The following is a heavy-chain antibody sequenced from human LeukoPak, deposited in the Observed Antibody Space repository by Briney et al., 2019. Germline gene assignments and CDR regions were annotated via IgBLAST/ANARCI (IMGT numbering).Heavy chain of an antibody. J-gene: IGHJ4*02. V-gene: IGHV1-24*01. CDR2: FHPEDGET. Sequence: ASVKVSCKVSGYTLTELSMHWVRQAPGKGLEWMGGFHPEDGETIYAQKFQGRVTMTEDTSTDTAYMELSSLRSEDTAVYYCATWGDYSNYGGFDYWGQGTLVTVSS. CDR3: ATWGDYSNYGGFDY. CDR1: GYTLTELS. D-gene: IGHD4-11*01.